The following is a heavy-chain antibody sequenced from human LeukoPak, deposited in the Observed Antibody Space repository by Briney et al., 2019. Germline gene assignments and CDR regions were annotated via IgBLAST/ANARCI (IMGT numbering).Heavy chain of an antibody. CDR2: ISSSGSTI. V-gene: IGHV3-48*03. Sequence: GGSLRLSCAASGFTFSSYEMNWVRQAPGKGLEWVSYISSSGSTIYYADSVKGRFTISRDNAKNSLYLQMNSLRAEDTAVYYCARESYYYYYYMDVWGKGTTVTVSS. CDR3: ARESYYYYYYMDV. CDR1: GFTFSSYE. J-gene: IGHJ6*03.